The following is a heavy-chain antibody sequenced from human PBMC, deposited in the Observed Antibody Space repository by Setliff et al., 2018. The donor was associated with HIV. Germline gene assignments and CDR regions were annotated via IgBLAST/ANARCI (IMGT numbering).Heavy chain of an antibody. D-gene: IGHD5-18*01. CDR1: GGSISSSNW. J-gene: IGHJ4*02. Sequence: PSETLSLTCAVSGGSISSSNWWSWVRQPPGKGLEWIGEIYHSGGTNYHPSLKSRVTISLDKSKDHFSLELRSVTAADTAVYYCARGHIRRIQVWTTPETDLDFWGQGNLVTVSS. CDR2: IYHSGGT. CDR3: ARGHIRRIQVWTTPETDLDF. V-gene: IGHV4-4*02.